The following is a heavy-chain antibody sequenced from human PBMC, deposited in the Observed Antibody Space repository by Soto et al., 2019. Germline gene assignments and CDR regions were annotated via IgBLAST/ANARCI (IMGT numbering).Heavy chain of an antibody. Sequence: QVQLQESGPGLVKPSGTLSLTCAVSGGSISSSNWWSWVRQPPGKGLEWIGEIYHSGSTNYNPSLKSRVSISVDTSKNHFSLKLSSVTAADTAVYYCASVRGGYYYAMDVWGQGTTVTVSS. J-gene: IGHJ6*02. CDR2: IYHSGST. V-gene: IGHV4-4*02. CDR3: ASVRGGYYYAMDV. D-gene: IGHD3-10*02. CDR1: GGSISSSNW.